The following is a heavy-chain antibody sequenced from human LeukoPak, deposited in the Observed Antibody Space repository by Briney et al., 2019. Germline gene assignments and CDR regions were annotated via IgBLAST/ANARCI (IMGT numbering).Heavy chain of an antibody. D-gene: IGHD6-13*01. V-gene: IGHV4-59*08. J-gene: IGHJ6*02. CDR2: IYYSGST. CDR3: ARGRYSSSLRLRYYGMDV. Sequence: SETLSLTCTVSGGSISSYYWSWIRQPPGKGLEWTGYIYYSGSTNYNPSLKSRVTISVDTSKNQFSLKLSSVTAADTAVYYCARGRYSSSLRLRYYGMDVWGQGTTVTVSS. CDR1: GGSISSYY.